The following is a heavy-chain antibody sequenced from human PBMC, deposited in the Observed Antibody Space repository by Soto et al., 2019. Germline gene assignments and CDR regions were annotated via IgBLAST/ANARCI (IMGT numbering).Heavy chain of an antibody. CDR1: GGSISSYY. J-gene: IGHJ3*02. CDR3: ARGRGGWFINQLLNAFDI. D-gene: IGHD2-2*01. CDR2: IYYSGST. Sequence: QVQLQESGPGLVKPSETLSLTCTDSGGSISSYYWSWIRQPPGKGLEWIGYIYYSGSTNYNHALKSRFTVSVDTSKNRFTLKLSSVTAADTAVYYCARGRGGWFINQLLNAFDIWGQGTMVTVSS. V-gene: IGHV4-59*01.